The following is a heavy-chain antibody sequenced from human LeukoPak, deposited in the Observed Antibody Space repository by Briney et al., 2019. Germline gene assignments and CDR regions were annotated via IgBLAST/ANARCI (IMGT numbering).Heavy chain of an antibody. Sequence: GGSLRLSCAASGFTFSSYGMHWVRQAPGKGLEWVAFIRYDGSNKYYADSVKGRFTISRDNSKNTLYLQMNSLRAEDTAVYYCAKELPAPYQPLFYYYYGMDVWGQGTTVTVSS. CDR3: AKELPAPYQPLFYYYYGMDV. CDR1: GFTFSSYG. CDR2: IRYDGSNK. V-gene: IGHV3-30*02. D-gene: IGHD2-2*01. J-gene: IGHJ6*02.